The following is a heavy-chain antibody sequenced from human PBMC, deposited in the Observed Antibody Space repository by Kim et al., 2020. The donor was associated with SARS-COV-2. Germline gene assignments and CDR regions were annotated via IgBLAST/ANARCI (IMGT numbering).Heavy chain of an antibody. V-gene: IGHV3-23*01. CDR1: GFTFSSYA. Sequence: GGSLRLSCAASGFTFSSYAMSWVRQAPGKGLEWVSAISGSGGSTYYADSVKGRFTISRDNSKNTLYLQMNSLRAEDTAVYYCAKDRISSSGQDYYDSSGYSGLGFDYWGQGTLVTVSS. D-gene: IGHD3-22*01. J-gene: IGHJ4*02. CDR3: AKDRISSSGQDYYDSSGYSGLGFDY. CDR2: ISGSGGST.